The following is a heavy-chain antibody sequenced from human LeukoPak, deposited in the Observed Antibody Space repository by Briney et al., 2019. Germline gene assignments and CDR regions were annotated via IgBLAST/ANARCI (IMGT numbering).Heavy chain of an antibody. CDR1: GDTFSNYA. CDR2: IIPVFGTE. D-gene: IGHD3-3*01. CDR3: AIYDFYSGYPDY. V-gene: IGHV1-69*05. J-gene: IGHJ4*02. Sequence: GASVKVSCKASGDTFSNYAVFWLRQAPGQGLEWMGRIIPVFGTENYAQRFQGRVTLTTDESTSTAYMELSSLRSEDTAVYYCAIYDFYSGYPDYWGQGTLVTVSS.